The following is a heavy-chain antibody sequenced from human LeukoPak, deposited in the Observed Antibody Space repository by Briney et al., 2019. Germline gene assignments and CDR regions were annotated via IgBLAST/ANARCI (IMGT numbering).Heavy chain of an antibody. Sequence: SETLSLTCAVYGGSFSGYYWSWIRQPPGKGLEWIGEINHSGSTNYNPSLKSRVTISVDTSKNQFSLKLSSVTAADTAVYYCARGRSRYCSGGSCYSDYWGQGTLVTVSS. CDR1: GGSFSGYY. CDR3: ARGRSRYCSGGSCYSDY. V-gene: IGHV4-34*01. CDR2: INHSGST. J-gene: IGHJ4*02. D-gene: IGHD2-15*01.